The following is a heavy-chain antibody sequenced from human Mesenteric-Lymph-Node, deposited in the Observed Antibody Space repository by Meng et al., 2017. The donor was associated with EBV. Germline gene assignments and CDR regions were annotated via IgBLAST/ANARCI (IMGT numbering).Heavy chain of an antibody. J-gene: IGHJ4*02. D-gene: IGHD6-13*01. V-gene: IGHV7-4-1*02. CDR3: ARDTGSNWLTDS. CDR1: GYTFNRYA. Sequence: QVQLVQSGSELKKPGXSVKISCKTSGYTFNRYAMHWVRQAPGQGLESMGWINTNTGNPTYAQGFTGRFVFSLDTSANTAYLQISSLKAEDTAVYYCARDTGSNWLTDSWGQGTLVTVSS. CDR2: INTNTGNP.